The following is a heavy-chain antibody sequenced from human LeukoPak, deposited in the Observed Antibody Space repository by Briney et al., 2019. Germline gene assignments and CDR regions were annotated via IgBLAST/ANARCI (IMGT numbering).Heavy chain of an antibody. Sequence: NSSETLSLTCTVSGGSISSYYWSWIRQPPGKGLQWIGYIYYSGSTNYNPSLKSRVTISVDTSKNQFSLKLSSVTAADTAVYYCARGATLTANDYWGQGTLVTVSS. CDR2: IYYSGST. D-gene: IGHD4-17*01. CDR3: ARGATLTANDY. CDR1: GGSISSYY. V-gene: IGHV4-59*01. J-gene: IGHJ4*02.